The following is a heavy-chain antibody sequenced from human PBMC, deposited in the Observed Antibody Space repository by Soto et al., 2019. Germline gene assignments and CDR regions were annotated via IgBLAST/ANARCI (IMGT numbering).Heavy chain of an antibody. V-gene: IGHV3-23*01. J-gene: IGHJ4*02. CDR3: TKNYYFAS. CDR1: GFTFSNYA. Sequence: PGGSLRLSCSASGFTFSNYAMSWVRQAPGKALEWVSSINIVGGNTNYADSVRGRFTMSRDDSKNTVFLQMNSLRAEDTAIYYSTKNYYFASWGQGTLVTVSS. CDR2: INIVGGNT.